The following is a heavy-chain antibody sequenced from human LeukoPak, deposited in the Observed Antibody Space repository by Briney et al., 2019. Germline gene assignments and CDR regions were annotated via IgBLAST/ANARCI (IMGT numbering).Heavy chain of an antibody. CDR2: IRYDGSNK. D-gene: IGHD3-22*01. Sequence: GGSLRLSCAASGFTFSSYSMNWVRQAPGKGLEWVAFIRYDGSNKYYADSVKGRFTISRDNSKNTLYLQMNSLRAEDTAVYYCAKDLYYYDSSGYSGLDYWGQGTLVTVSS. V-gene: IGHV3-30*02. J-gene: IGHJ4*02. CDR1: GFTFSSYS. CDR3: AKDLYYYDSSGYSGLDY.